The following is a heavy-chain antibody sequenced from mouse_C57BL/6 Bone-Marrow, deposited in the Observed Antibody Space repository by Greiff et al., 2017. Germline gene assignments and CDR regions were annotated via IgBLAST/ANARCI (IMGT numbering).Heavy chain of an antibody. V-gene: IGHV1-81*01. CDR2: IYPRSGNT. J-gene: IGHJ3*01. CDR1: GYTFTSYG. CDR3: ARLRYYYGSSFAY. D-gene: IGHD1-1*01. Sequence: VQLQQSGAELARPGASVKLSCKASGYTFTSYGISWVKQRTGQGLEWIGEIYPRSGNTYYNEKFKGKATLTADKSSSTAYMELRSLTSEDSAVYFCARLRYYYGSSFAYWGQGTLVTVSA.